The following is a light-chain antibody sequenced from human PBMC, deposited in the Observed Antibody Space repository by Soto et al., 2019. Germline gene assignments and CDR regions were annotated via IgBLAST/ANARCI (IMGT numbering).Light chain of an antibody. Sequence: DIQMTQSPSSLSASVGDRVTITCRASQGISNYIAWYQQKPGKAPKLLIYAASTLQSGVPSRFSGSGSGADFTLTINSRQPEDVATYSCQKYSSVPLFGPGTKVDIK. J-gene: IGKJ3*01. CDR1: QGISNY. CDR2: AAS. V-gene: IGKV1-27*01. CDR3: QKYSSVPL.